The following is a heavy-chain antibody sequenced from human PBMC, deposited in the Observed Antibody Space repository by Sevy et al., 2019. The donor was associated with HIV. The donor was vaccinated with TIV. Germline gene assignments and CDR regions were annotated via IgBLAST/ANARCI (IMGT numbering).Heavy chain of an antibody. CDR2: ISGSGGST. CDR1: GFTFSSYA. Sequence: GGSLRLSCAASGFTFSSYAMSWVRQAPGKGLEWVSAISGSGGSTYYADSVKGRFTISRDNSKNTLYLQMNSLRAEDTAVYYCAKGEPSLAVAGYYFVYWGQGTLVTVSS. J-gene: IGHJ4*02. V-gene: IGHV3-23*01. D-gene: IGHD6-19*01. CDR3: AKGEPSLAVAGYYFVY.